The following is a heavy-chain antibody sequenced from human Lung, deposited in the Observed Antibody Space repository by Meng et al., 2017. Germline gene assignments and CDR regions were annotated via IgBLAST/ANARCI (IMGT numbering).Heavy chain of an antibody. Sequence: GQWGESGGGLGQPGGSLRLSCAASGFTFRSYWMHWVRQAPGKGLVWVSRIRGDGGSIVYADSVKGRFTISRDNAKNTLFLQMNSLRAEDTAVYYCARESGYFEYWGQGILVTVSS. CDR1: GFTFRSYW. V-gene: IGHV3-74*03. CDR2: IRGDGGSI. J-gene: IGHJ4*02. CDR3: ARESGYFEY.